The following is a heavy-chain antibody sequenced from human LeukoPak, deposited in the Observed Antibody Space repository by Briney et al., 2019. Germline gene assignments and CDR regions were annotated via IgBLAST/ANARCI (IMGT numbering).Heavy chain of an antibody. CDR1: GFTFSTYA. CDR3: AKDGVGSSGPFSY. J-gene: IGHJ4*02. D-gene: IGHD6-19*01. V-gene: IGHV3-23*01. CDR2: ITGSGGDT. Sequence: GGSLRLSCAASGFTFSTYAMGWVGQAPGKGLEWVSAITGSGGDTYYADSVKGRFTISGDNSKNTLYLQMNSLRAEDTALYYCAKDGVGSSGPFSYWGQGTLVTVSS.